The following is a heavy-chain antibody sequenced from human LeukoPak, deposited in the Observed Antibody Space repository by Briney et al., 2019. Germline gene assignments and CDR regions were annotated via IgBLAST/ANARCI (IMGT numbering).Heavy chain of an antibody. CDR3: AKDTYYYDSSGYRHFDY. D-gene: IGHD3-22*01. V-gene: IGHV3-23*01. Sequence: GGSLRLSCAASGFTFSSYAVSWVRQAPGKGLEWVSAISGSGGSTYYADSVKGRFTISRDNSKNTLYLQMNSLRAEDTAVYYCAKDTYYYDSSGYRHFDYWGQGTLVTVS. J-gene: IGHJ4*01. CDR2: ISGSGGST. CDR1: GFTFSSYA.